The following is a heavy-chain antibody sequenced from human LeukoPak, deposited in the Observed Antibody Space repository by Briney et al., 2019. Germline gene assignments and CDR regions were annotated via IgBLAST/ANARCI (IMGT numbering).Heavy chain of an antibody. Sequence: PSETLSLTCTVSGGSISSYYWGWIRQPAGKGLEWIGRIYTSGSTNYNPSLKSRVTMSVDTSKNQFSLKLSSVTAADTAVYYCARDCPNSNYDFWSGYAIHRCLYFDLWGRGTLVTVSS. D-gene: IGHD3-3*01. CDR1: GGSISSYY. J-gene: IGHJ2*01. CDR3: ARDCPNSNYDFWSGYAIHRCLYFDL. CDR2: IYTSGST. V-gene: IGHV4-4*07.